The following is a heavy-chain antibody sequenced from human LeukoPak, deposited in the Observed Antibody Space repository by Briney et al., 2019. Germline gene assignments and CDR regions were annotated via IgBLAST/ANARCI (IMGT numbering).Heavy chain of an antibody. J-gene: IGHJ4*02. D-gene: IGHD3-22*01. V-gene: IGHV3-23*01. Sequence: PGGSLRLSCAASAFTFSTYGMHWVRQAPGKGLEWVSAISGSGGSTYYADSVKGRFTISRDNSKNTLYLQMNSLRAEDTAVYYCAKESFPYYDSSGYYMGFDYWGQGTLVTVSS. CDR1: AFTFSTYG. CDR2: ISGSGGST. CDR3: AKESFPYYDSSGYYMGFDY.